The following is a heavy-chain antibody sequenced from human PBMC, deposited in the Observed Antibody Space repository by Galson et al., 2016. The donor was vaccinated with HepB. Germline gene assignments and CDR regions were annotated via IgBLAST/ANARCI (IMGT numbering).Heavy chain of an antibody. CDR2: ISYDGNNR. J-gene: IGHJ4*02. V-gene: IGHV3-33*08. D-gene: IGHD6-19*01. CDR3: ARFTQEWLDRVYYFDY. CDR1: GFTFNNYG. Sequence: SLRLSCATSGFTFNNYGINWVRRAPGKGLEWVAVISYDGNNRHYADAVKGRFTISRDRSTNTMYLQMNSLRTDDTAVYYCARFTQEWLDRVYYFDYWGQGTLVTVSS.